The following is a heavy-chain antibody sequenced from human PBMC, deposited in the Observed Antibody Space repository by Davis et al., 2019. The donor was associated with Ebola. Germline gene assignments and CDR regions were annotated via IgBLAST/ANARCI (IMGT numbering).Heavy chain of an antibody. J-gene: IGHJ6*02. CDR1: GYSFTSYW. CDR2: IYPGDSDT. D-gene: IGHD3-9*01. V-gene: IGHV5-51*01. Sequence: GESLKISCKGPGYSFTSYWIGWVRQMPGKGLEWMGIIYPGDSDTRYSPSFQGQVTISADKSISTAYLQWSSLKASDTAMYYCARHYDILTGSGCMDVWGQGTTVTVSS. CDR3: ARHYDILTGSGCMDV.